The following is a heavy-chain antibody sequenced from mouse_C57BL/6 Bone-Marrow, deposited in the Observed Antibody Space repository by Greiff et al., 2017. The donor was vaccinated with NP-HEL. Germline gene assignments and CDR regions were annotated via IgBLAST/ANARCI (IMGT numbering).Heavy chain of an antibody. Sequence: QVQLQQSGAELVRPGTSVKMSCKASGYTFTNYWIGWAKQRPGHGLEWIGDIYPGGGYTNYNEKFKGKATLTADKSSSTAYMQFSSLTSEDSAIYYCARGTVVPGFAYWGQGTLVTVSA. J-gene: IGHJ3*01. V-gene: IGHV1-63*01. D-gene: IGHD1-1*01. CDR1: GYTFTNYW. CDR3: ARGTVVPGFAY. CDR2: IYPGGGYT.